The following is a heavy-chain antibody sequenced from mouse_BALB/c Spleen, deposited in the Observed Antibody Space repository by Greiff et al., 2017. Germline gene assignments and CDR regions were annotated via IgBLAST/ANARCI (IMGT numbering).Heavy chain of an antibody. Sequence: EVQGVESGGGLVQPGGSRKLSCAASGFTFSSFGMHWVRQAPEKGLEWVAYISSGSSTIYYADTVKGRFTISRDNPKNTLFLQMTSLRSEDTAMYYCASGWLRRDYYAMDYWGQGTSVTVSS. V-gene: IGHV5-17*02. CDR3: ASGWLRRDYYAMDY. CDR1: GFTFSSFG. CDR2: ISSGSSTI. J-gene: IGHJ4*01. D-gene: IGHD2-2*01.